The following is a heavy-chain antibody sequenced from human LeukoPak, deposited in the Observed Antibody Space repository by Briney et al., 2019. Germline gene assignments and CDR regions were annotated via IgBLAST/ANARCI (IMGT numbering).Heavy chain of an antibody. J-gene: IGHJ4*02. CDR2: IYYSGST. V-gene: IGHV4-39*07. Sequence: SETLSLTCTVSGGSISRSRDYWGWIRQPPGKGLAWIGSIYYSGSTYYNPSLKSRVTISVDTSKNQFSLKLSSVTAADTAVYYCARKYSSGWYIDYWGQGTLVTVSS. CDR3: ARKYSSGWYIDY. D-gene: IGHD6-19*01. CDR1: GGSISRSRDY.